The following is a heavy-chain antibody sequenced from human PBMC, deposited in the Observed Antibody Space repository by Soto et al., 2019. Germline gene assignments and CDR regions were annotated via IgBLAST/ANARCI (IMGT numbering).Heavy chain of an antibody. CDR2: ITGNGRNP. D-gene: IGHD6-19*01. J-gene: IGHJ4*02. V-gene: IGHV3-30*12. CDR1: GFTFSSYG. CDR3: AKEGTSGLYYFDY. Sequence: GGSLRLSCAASGFTFSSYGMHWVRQGPGKGLEWVSTITGNGRNPYYADSVKGRFTISRDNSKNTLYLQMNSLRAGDSAIYYCAKEGTSGLYYFDYWGQGTLVTVSS.